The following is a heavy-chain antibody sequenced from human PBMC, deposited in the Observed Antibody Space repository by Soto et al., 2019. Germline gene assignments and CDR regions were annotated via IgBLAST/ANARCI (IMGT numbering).Heavy chain of an antibody. CDR3: ASLKWDSSGSHPSY. CDR1: GGSFSGYY. V-gene: IGHV4-34*01. CDR2: INHSGST. D-gene: IGHD6-19*01. J-gene: IGHJ4*02. Sequence: QVQLQQWGAGLLKPTETLSLTCAVYGGSFSGYYWSWIRQPPGKGLEWIGEINHSGSTNYNPSLKSRVTISVDTSKNQFSLKLSSVTAADTAVYYCASLKWDSSGSHPSYRGQGTLVTVSS.